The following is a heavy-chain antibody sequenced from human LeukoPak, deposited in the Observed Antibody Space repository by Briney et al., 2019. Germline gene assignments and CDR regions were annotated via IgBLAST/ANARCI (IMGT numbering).Heavy chain of an antibody. V-gene: IGHV4-61*02. CDR3: ARAYSGSYYVGYYYYYMDV. D-gene: IGHD1-26*01. CDR2: IYTSGST. J-gene: IGHJ6*03. Sequence: PSETLSLTCTVSGGSISSGSYYWSWIRQPAGKGLEWIRRIYTSGSTNYNPSLKSRVTISVDTSKNQFSLKLSSVTAADTAVYYCARAYSGSYYVGYYYYYMDVWGKGTTVTVSS. CDR1: GGSISSGSYY.